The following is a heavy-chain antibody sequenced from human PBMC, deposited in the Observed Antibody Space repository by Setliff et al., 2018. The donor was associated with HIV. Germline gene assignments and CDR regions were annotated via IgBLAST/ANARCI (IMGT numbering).Heavy chain of an antibody. D-gene: IGHD6-19*01. J-gene: IGHJ3*02. CDR1: GGSIGIRSYF. Sequence: SETLSLTCTVSGGSIGIRSYFWGWIRQPPGKGLEWIGSVYSSGSTYYHPSLKSRVTVSVDTSKDQFSLRLSSVTVADTAVYYCASGQWLEHAFDIWGQGTVVTVSS. CDR3: ASGQWLEHAFDI. CDR2: VYSSGST. V-gene: IGHV4-39*01.